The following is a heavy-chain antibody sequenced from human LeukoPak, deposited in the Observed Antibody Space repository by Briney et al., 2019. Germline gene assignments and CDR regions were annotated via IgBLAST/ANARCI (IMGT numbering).Heavy chain of an antibody. Sequence: SETLSLTCTVSGGSISSNYWSWVRQPPGKGLEWIGYIYYSGSTNYNPSLKSRVTISVDTSKNQFSLKLNSVTAGDTAVYYCARAPYGDYPSCLDYWGQGTLVTVSS. CDR3: ARAPYGDYPSCLDY. CDR1: GGSISSNY. CDR2: IYYSGST. J-gene: IGHJ4*02. D-gene: IGHD4-17*01. V-gene: IGHV4-59*01.